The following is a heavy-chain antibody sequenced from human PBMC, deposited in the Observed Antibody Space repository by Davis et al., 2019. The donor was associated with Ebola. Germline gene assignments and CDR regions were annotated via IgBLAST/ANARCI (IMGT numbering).Heavy chain of an antibody. CDR1: GFTFSSYS. CDR3: ARDHSSSWHDYYYYMDV. Sequence: PGGSLRLSCAASGFTFSSYSMNWVRQAPGKGLEWVSSISSSSSYIYYADSVKGRFTISRDNAKNSLYLQMNSLRAEDTAVYYCARDHSSSWHDYYYYMDVWGKGTTVTVSS. D-gene: IGHD6-13*01. CDR2: ISSSSSYI. J-gene: IGHJ6*03. V-gene: IGHV3-21*01.